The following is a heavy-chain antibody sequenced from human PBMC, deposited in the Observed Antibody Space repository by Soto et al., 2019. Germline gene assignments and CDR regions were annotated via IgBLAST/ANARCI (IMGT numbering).Heavy chain of an antibody. CDR3: ATFPRSWMSASPDY. CDR1: GGSTSSYY. J-gene: IGHJ4*02. CDR2: IYYSGST. V-gene: IGHV4-59*01. D-gene: IGHD6-13*01. Sequence: SETLSLTCSVSGGSTSSYYWSWIRQPPGKGLEWIGYIYYSGSTDYSPSLKSRVTMSIDTSQNQVSLKLTSVTTADTAVYYSATFPRSWMSASPDYWGQGVLVTVS.